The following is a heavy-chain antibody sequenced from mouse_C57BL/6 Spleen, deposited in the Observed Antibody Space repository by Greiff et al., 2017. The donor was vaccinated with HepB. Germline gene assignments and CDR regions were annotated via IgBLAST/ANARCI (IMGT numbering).Heavy chain of an antibody. CDR3: ASYDYAFAY. Sequence: QVQLQQPGAELVMPGASVKLSCKASGYTFTSYWMHWVKQRPGQGLEWIGEIDPSDSYTNYNQKFKGKSTVTVDKSSSTAYMQLSSLTSEDSAVYYCASYDYAFAYWGQGTLVTVSA. V-gene: IGHV1-69*01. CDR1: GYTFTSYW. CDR2: IDPSDSYT. D-gene: IGHD2-4*01. J-gene: IGHJ3*01.